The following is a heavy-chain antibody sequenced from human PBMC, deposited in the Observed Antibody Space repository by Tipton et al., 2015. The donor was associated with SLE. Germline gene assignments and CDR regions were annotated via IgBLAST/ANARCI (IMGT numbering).Heavy chain of an antibody. D-gene: IGHD3-10*01. CDR3: ARDRGMSGPSDI. J-gene: IGHJ3*02. CDR1: GFTFSTYA. CDR2: ISGSGGTK. Sequence: SLRLSCAASGFTFSTYAMSWVRQTPERGLEWGSGISGSGGTKYYADSVEGRFTISRDNSKNTLNLQMDTLRDEDTALYYCARDRGMSGPSDIWGQGTMVTVSS. V-gene: IGHV3-23*01.